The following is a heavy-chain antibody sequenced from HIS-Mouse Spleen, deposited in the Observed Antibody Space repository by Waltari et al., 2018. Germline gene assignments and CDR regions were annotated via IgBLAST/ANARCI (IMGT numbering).Heavy chain of an antibody. D-gene: IGHD6-13*01. Sequence: QVQLVQSGAEVKKPGASVKVSCKASGSTVTGDYMHWVRQAPGQGLEWMGWINPNSGGTNYAQKFQGRVTMTRDTSISTAYMELSRLRSDDTAVYYCARSPSGSSWYDYWGQGTLVTVSS. J-gene: IGHJ4*02. CDR1: GSTVTGDY. V-gene: IGHV1-2*02. CDR2: INPNSGGT. CDR3: ARSPSGSSWYDY.